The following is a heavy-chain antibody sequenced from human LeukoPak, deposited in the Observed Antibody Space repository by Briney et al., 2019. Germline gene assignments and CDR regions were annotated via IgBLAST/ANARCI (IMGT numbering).Heavy chain of an antibody. V-gene: IGHV3-30*18. J-gene: IGHJ5*02. Sequence: PGRSLRLSCAASGFTFSSYGMHWVRQAPGKGLERVAVISYDGSNKYYADSVNGRFTISRDNSKNTLYLQMNSLRAEDTAVYYCAKGGVAVAGWFDPWGQGTLVTVSS. D-gene: IGHD6-19*01. CDR1: GFTFSSYG. CDR3: AKGGVAVAGWFDP. CDR2: ISYDGSNK.